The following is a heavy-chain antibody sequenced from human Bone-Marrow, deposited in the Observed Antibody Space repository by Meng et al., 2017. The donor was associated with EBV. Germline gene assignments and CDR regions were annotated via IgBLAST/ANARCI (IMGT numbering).Heavy chain of an antibody. CDR2: INHSGIT. CDR3: ARTRGGGRRIFGVFDY. J-gene: IGHJ4*02. V-gene: IGHV4-34*01. CDR1: GGSFLGYC. D-gene: IGHD3-3*01. Sequence: LLWRAELLQSFGSLLITSVSFGGSFLGYCWSWISQPPGKGLRWIGEINHSGITNYNPSLKSRVTISVDTSKNQFSLKLSSVTAAGTAVYYCARTRGGGRRIFGVFDYWGQGTLVTVSS.